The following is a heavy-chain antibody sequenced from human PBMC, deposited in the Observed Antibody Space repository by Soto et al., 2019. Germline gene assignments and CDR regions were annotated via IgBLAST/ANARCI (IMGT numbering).Heavy chain of an antibody. Sequence: PSETLSLTCAVSGHSISSDYYWGWVRQPPGKGLEWIGSMYHSGSAYYNPSLKSRVTMSVDTSKNHFSLQLRSVTAADTAMYYCAREVEMATICWFDPWGQGTLV. CDR3: AREVEMATICWFDP. D-gene: IGHD5-12*01. J-gene: IGHJ5*02. CDR1: GHSISSDYY. V-gene: IGHV4-38-2*02. CDR2: MYHSGSA.